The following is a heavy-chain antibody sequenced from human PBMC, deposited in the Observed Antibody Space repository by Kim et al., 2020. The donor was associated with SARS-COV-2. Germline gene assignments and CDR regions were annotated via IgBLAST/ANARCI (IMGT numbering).Heavy chain of an antibody. CDR3: ARESIDYFDY. J-gene: IGHJ4*02. CDR2: NT. Sequence: NTKYSQKFQGRVTITRDTSASTAYMELSSLRSEDTAVYYCARESIDYFDYWGQGTLVTVSS. D-gene: IGHD6-6*01. V-gene: IGHV1-3*01.